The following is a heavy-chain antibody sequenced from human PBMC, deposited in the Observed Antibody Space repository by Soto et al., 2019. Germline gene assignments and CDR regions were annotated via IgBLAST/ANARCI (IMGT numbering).Heavy chain of an antibody. CDR3: ARDRNGGWFHMDV. D-gene: IGHD6-19*01. V-gene: IGHV3-33*01. Sequence: QVQLVESGGGVVQPGRSLRLSCVGSGFPFWHYGMHWVRQAPGKGLEWVAVIWSDGNKESYADSVKGRFAISRDNSKDTLYLEMNSLIVVATAVYFCARDRNGGWFHMDVWGQGTTVSVSS. J-gene: IGHJ6*02. CDR1: GFPFWHYG. CDR2: IWSDGNKE.